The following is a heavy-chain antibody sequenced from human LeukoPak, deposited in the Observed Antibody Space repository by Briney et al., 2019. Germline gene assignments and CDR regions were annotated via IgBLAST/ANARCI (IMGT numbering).Heavy chain of an antibody. CDR2: IYWNDDK. CDR1: GFSFSTIGMH. J-gene: IGHJ4*02. V-gene: IGHV2-5*04. D-gene: IGHD1-26*01. CDR3: VHDTGGSYYAH. Sequence: SGPTLVKPTQTLTLTCSFSGFSFSTIGMHVGWSRQPPGKALEWLALIYWNDDKYYNPSLKSRLTMTKDTSKKQVVLTVTNMDPVDIGTYYFVHDTGGSYYAHWGQGILVTVSS.